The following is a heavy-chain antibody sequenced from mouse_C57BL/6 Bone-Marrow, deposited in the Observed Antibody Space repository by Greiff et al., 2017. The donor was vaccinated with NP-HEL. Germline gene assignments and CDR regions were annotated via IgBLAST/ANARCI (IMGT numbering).Heavy chain of an antibody. V-gene: IGHV1-54*01. CDR2: INPGSGGT. Sequence: QVQLQQSGAELVRPGTSVKVSCKASGYAFTNYLIEWVKQRPGQGLEWIGVINPGSGGTNYNEKFKGKATLTADKSSSTAYMQLSSLTSEDSAVYFGASSGVYEYGRGYWGQGTLVTVSA. CDR3: ASSGVYEYGRGY. D-gene: IGHD1-1*01. J-gene: IGHJ3*01. CDR1: GYAFTNYL.